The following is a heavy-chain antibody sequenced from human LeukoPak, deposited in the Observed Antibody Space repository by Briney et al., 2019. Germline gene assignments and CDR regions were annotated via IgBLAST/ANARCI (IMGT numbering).Heavy chain of an antibody. CDR1: GFTFSSYA. Sequence: PGGSLRLPCAASGFTFSSYAMHWVRQAPGKGLEWVASITYDGSTENYADSVKGRFTISRDNSKNTLYLEMNSLGPEDTAIYYCAREKRGGYYPGYWGQGTLVTVSS. V-gene: IGHV3-30-3*01. CDR2: ITYDGSTE. CDR3: AREKRGGYYPGY. D-gene: IGHD3-3*01. J-gene: IGHJ4*02.